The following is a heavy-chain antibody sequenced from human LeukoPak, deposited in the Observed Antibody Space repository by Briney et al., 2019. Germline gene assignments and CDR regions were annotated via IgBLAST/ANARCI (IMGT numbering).Heavy chain of an antibody. CDR3: VREARESGGFDY. CDR1: GFTFSSHW. CDR2: IKQGGSER. J-gene: IGHJ4*02. V-gene: IGHV3-7*01. Sequence: GGSLRLSCAGSGFTFSSHWMSWVRQAPGKGLEWVANIKQGGSERYYVDSVKGRFIISRDNAKNSLYLQMNSLRAEDTAVYYCVREARESGGFDYWGQGTLVTVSS. D-gene: IGHD5-24*01.